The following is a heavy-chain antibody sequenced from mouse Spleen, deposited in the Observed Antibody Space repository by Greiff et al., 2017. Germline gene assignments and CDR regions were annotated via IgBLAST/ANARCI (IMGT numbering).Heavy chain of an antibody. CDR1: GYTFTDYE. CDR3: TGGVWAMDY. V-gene: IGHV1-15*01. J-gene: IGHJ4*01. CDR2: IDPETGGT. Sequence: VQLKQSGAELVRPGASVTLSCKASGYTFTDYEMHWVKQTPVHGLEWIGAIDPETGGTAYNQKFKGKAILTADKSSSTAYMELRSLTSEDSAVYYCTGGVWAMDYWGQGTSVTVSS.